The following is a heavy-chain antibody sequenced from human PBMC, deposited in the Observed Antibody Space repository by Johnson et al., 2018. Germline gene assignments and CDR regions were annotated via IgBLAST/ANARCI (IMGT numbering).Heavy chain of an antibody. CDR3: ARDHDSSSSVYYYGMDV. D-gene: IGHD6-13*01. CDR2: INPSGGST. CDR1: GYTFTSYA. Sequence: QVQLVESGAEVKKPGASXKVSCKASGYTFTSYAMHWVRQAPGQGLEWMGIINPSGGSTSYAQKFQGSVTMTRDTPTSTVYMELSSLRSEDTAVYYCARDHDSSSSVYYYGMDVWGQGTTVTVSS. J-gene: IGHJ6*02. V-gene: IGHV1-46*01.